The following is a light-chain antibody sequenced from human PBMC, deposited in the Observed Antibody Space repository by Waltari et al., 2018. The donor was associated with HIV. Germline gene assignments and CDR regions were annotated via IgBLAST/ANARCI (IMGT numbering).Light chain of an antibody. Sequence: SSELTQDPTVSVALGPTVRNPCQGDSLRTYSASWYQQKPGQAPILVIYARNNRPSGIPDRFSASSSGNTASLTITGAQAEDEADYYCNSRDSSSSHNWVFGGGTRLTVL. CDR1: SLRTYS. CDR3: NSRDSSSSHNWV. J-gene: IGLJ3*02. V-gene: IGLV3-19*01. CDR2: ARN.